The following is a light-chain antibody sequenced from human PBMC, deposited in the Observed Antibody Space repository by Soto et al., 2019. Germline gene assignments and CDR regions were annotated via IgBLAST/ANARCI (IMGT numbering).Light chain of an antibody. CDR3: QAWDSSTAHV. Sequence: YELTQPPSVSVSPGQTASITCSGDKLGDKYACWYQQKPGQSPVLVIYQDSKRPSGIPERFSGSNSGNTATLTISGTQAMDEADYYCQAWDSSTAHVFGTGTKLTVL. V-gene: IGLV3-1*01. CDR1: KLGDKY. J-gene: IGLJ1*01. CDR2: QDS.